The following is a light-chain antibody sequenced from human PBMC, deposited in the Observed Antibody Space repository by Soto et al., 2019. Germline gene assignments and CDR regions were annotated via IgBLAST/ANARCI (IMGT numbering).Light chain of an antibody. CDR3: QQYANSPLLT. Sequence: EIVLTQSPGTLSLSPGETATLSCRASQTIGRNYLAWYQQQPGQAPRLLIFGTSTRATGIPDRFSGSGSGTDFTLSISRLEPEDFAVYYCQQYANSPLLTFGGGTNVEIK. V-gene: IGKV3-20*01. J-gene: IGKJ4*02. CDR2: GTS. CDR1: QTIGRNY.